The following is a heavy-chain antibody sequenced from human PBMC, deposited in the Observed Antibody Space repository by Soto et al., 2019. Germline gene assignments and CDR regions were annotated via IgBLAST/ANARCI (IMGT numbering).Heavy chain of an antibody. CDR1: GYSFTSYW. V-gene: IGHV5-51*01. CDR3: ASSVRAMFTRYWYFDL. J-gene: IGHJ2*01. Sequence: EVQLVQSGAEVKKPGESLKISCKGSGYSFTSYWIGWVRQMPGKGLEWMGIIYPGDSDTRYSPSFQGQVTISADKSISTAYLQWSSLKASATAMYYCASSVRAMFTRYWYFDLWGRGTLVTVSS. D-gene: IGHD5-18*01. CDR2: IYPGDSDT.